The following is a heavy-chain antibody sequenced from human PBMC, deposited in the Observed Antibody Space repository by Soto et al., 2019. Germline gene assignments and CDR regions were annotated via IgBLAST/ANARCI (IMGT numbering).Heavy chain of an antibody. CDR3: ARLNQEYAVA. J-gene: IGHJ5*02. D-gene: IGHD2-2*01. CDR2: MNANSGNT. V-gene: IGHV1-8*01. CDR1: GYTFTSYD. Sequence: QVQLVQSGAEVKKPGASVKVSCTASGYTFTSYDINWVRLATGQGLAWMGWMNANSGNTAYAQKFQGRVTMTRNTCISTAYMERSSLRSEDTALYYCARLNQEYAVAWGQGTLVSVSS.